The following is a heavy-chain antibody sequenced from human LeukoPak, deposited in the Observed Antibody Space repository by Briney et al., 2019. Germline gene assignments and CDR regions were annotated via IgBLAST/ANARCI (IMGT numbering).Heavy chain of an antibody. CDR2: ISGSGGST. CDR1: GFTFSSYA. CDR3: AILPEYSRRGWFDP. V-gene: IGHV3-23*01. J-gene: IGHJ5*02. Sequence: PGGSLRLSCAASGFTFSSYAMSWVRQAPGKGLEGVSTISGSGGSTYYADSVKGRFTISRDNSKNTLYLQMNSLRAEDTAVYYCAILPEYSRRGWFDPWGQGTLVTVSS. D-gene: IGHD6-13*01.